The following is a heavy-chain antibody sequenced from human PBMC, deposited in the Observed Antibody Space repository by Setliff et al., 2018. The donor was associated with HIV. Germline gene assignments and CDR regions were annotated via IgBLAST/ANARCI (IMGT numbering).Heavy chain of an antibody. D-gene: IGHD2-8*02. CDR2: ISPSSTII. V-gene: IGHV3-48*01. CDR1: GFSFSSYS. J-gene: IGHJ4*02. CDR3: TRELCTGGYCYSDY. Sequence: GGSLRLSCGASGFSFSSYSMNWVRQAPGKGLEWVSYISPSSTIIYYPDSVKGRFTTSRDNARNSLYLEMDSLRAEDTALYYCTRELCTGGYCYSDYWGQGTLVTVSS.